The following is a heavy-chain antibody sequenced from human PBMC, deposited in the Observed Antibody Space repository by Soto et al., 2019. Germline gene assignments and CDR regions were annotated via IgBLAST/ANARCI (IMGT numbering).Heavy chain of an antibody. V-gene: IGHV1-18*01. Sequence: ASVKVSCKASGYTFTSYGISWVRQAPGQGLEWMGWISAYNGNTNYAQKLQGRVTMTTDTSTSTAYMELRSLRSDDTAVYYCARDLYIVATIRAKYYYYGMDVWGQGTTVTVS. CDR1: GYTFTSYG. CDR2: ISAYNGNT. D-gene: IGHD5-12*01. J-gene: IGHJ6*02. CDR3: ARDLYIVATIRAKYYYYGMDV.